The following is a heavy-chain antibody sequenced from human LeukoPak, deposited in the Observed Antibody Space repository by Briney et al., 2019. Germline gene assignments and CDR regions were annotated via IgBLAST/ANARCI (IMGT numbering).Heavy chain of an antibody. CDR2: TRYDGGNK. Sequence: GGSLRLSCAASGFTFNSYGMHWVRQAPGKGLEWVAFTRYDGGNKYYSDSVRGRFTISRDNSKNTLSLQMNSLRAEDTAVYYCARYLTAWSSALDIWGQGTMVTVSS. J-gene: IGHJ3*02. D-gene: IGHD2-2*02. V-gene: IGHV3-30*02. CDR1: GFTFNSYG. CDR3: ARYLTAWSSALDI.